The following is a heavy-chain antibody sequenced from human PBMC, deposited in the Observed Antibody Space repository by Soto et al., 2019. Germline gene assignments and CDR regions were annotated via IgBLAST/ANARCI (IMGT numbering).Heavy chain of an antibody. V-gene: IGHV4-39*01. CDR1: GGSISSSSYY. D-gene: IGHD6-6*01. J-gene: IGHJ6*02. Sequence: SETLSLTCTVSGGSISSSSYYWGWIRQPPGKGLEWIGSIYYSGSTYYNPSLKSRVTISVDTSKNQFSLKLSSVTAADTAVYYCARQGGYSSSSSRIPTHSGMDVWGQGTTLSVSS. CDR3: ARQGGYSSSSSRIPTHSGMDV. CDR2: IYYSGST.